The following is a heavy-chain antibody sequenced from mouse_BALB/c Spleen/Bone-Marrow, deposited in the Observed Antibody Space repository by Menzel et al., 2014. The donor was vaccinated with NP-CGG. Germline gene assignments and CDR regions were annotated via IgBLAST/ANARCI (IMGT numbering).Heavy chain of an antibody. D-gene: IGHD1-2*01. V-gene: IGHV1S29*02. CDR3: AREGGHYDAMDY. Sequence: EVQLQQSGPELVNPGASIKISCKASGYTFTDYNIHWVKQSHGKSLEWIGYIYPYNSATGYNQKFNIKATLSVDKSSSTAYMELRSLTSEDSTVYYCAREGGHYDAMDYWGQGTSVTVSS. CDR2: IYPYNSAT. J-gene: IGHJ4*01. CDR1: GYTFTDYN.